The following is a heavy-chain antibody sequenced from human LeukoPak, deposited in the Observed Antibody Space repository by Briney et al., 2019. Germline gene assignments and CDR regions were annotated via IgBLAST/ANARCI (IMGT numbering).Heavy chain of an antibody. CDR3: ARDPDDSSSSLYFQH. J-gene: IGHJ1*01. V-gene: IGHV1-2*06. D-gene: IGHD6-6*01. CDR2: INPNSGGT. CDR1: GYTFTRHY. Sequence: ASVKVSCKASGYTFTRHYMHWVRQAPGQGLEWMGRINPNSGGTNYAQKFQGRVTMTRDTSISTAYMELSRLRSDDTAVYYCARDPDDSSSSLYFQHWGQGTLVTVSS.